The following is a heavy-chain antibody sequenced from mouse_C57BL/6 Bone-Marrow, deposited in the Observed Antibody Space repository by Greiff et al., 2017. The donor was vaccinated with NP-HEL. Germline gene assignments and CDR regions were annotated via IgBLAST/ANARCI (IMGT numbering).Heavy chain of an antibody. CDR2: INYDGSST. J-gene: IGHJ3*01. CDR3: ARDQNPAWFAY. CDR1: GFTFSDYY. V-gene: IGHV5-16*01. Sequence: DVKLVESEGGLVQPGSSMKLSCTASGFTFSDYYMAWVRQVPEKGLEWVANINYDGSSTYYLDSLKSRFIISRDNAKNILYLQMSSLKSEDTATYYCARDQNPAWFAYWGQGTLVTVSA.